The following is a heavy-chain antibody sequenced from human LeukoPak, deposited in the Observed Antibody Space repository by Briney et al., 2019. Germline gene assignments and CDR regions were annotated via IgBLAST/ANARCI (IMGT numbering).Heavy chain of an antibody. D-gene: IGHD4-17*01. CDR3: ARDRDYEVGAFDI. Sequence: GASVKVSCKASGYTFTGYYMHWVRQAPGQGLEWMGWINPNSGGTNYAQKFQGRVTMTRDTSISTAYMELSRLRSDDTAVYYCARDRDYEVGAFDIWGQGTMVTVSS. J-gene: IGHJ3*02. CDR2: INPNSGGT. V-gene: IGHV1-2*02. CDR1: GYTFTGYY.